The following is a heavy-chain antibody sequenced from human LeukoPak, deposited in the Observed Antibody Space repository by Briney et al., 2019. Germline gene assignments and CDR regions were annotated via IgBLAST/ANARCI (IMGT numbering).Heavy chain of an antibody. V-gene: IGHV4-59*01. CDR3: ARVRCSSSSCLVFDAYDI. CDR1: NGSISNYC. Sequence: KPSETLSLTCIVSNGSISNYCWSWIRQPPGKGLEWIGDVYYSGTTNYNPSLKSRVTISVDTSKIQFSLKLSSVTAADTAVYYCARVRCSSSSCLVFDAYDIWGQGTTVTVSS. J-gene: IGHJ3*02. D-gene: IGHD2-2*01. CDR2: VYYSGTT.